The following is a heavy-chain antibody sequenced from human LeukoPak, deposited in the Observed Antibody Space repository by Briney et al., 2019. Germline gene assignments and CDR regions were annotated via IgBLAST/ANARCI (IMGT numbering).Heavy chain of an antibody. Sequence: SETLSLTCTVSGGSISSGDHYSSWIRQPPGTGLEWIGYIYYSGSTYYNPSPKSRVTISVDTSKNQFSLKLSSVTAADTAVYYCARGSWSSSIDYWGQGTLVTVSS. CDR1: GGSISSGDHY. CDR3: ARGSWSSSIDY. J-gene: IGHJ4*02. V-gene: IGHV4-30-4*01. CDR2: IYYSGST. D-gene: IGHD6-6*01.